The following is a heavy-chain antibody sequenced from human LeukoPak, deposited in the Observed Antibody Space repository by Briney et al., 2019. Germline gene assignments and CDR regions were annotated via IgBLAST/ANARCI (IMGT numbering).Heavy chain of an antibody. D-gene: IGHD6-13*01. J-gene: IGHJ4*02. CDR2: IYSGGST. Sequence: GGSLRLSCAASGFTVSSNYMSWVRQAPGKGLEWVSVIYSGGSTYYADSVKGRFTISRDNSKNTLYLQMNSLRAEDTAVYYCARADSYSSSWYYWGQGTLVTVSS. V-gene: IGHV3-53*01. CDR3: ARADSYSSSWYY. CDR1: GFTVSSNY.